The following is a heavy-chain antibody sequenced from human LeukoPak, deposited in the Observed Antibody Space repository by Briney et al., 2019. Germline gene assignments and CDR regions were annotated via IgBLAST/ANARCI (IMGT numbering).Heavy chain of an antibody. V-gene: IGHV3-74*01. CDR3: AREDVPPGIAVAGTLDY. D-gene: IGHD6-19*01. CDR2: INSDGSST. Sequence: GGSLRLSCAASGFTFSSYWMHWVRQAPGKGLVWVSRINSDGSSTSYADSVKGRFTISRDNAKNTLYLQMNSLRAEDTAVYYCAREDVPPGIAVAGTLDYWGQGTLVTVSS. J-gene: IGHJ4*02. CDR1: GFTFSSYW.